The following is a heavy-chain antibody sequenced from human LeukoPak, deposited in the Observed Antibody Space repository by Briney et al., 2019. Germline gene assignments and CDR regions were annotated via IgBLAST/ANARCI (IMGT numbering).Heavy chain of an antibody. V-gene: IGHV1-3*03. CDR2: INAGNGNT. Sequence: ASVKVSCKASGYTFTSYTIHWVRQAPGQRLEWMGWINAGNGNTKYSQEFQDRVTITRDTSASTAYMELSSLRSEDMAVYYCARARYETRIWPKSRYDYYHYMDVWGKGTTVTVSS. CDR3: ARARYETRIWPKSRYDYYHYMDV. CDR1: GYTFTSYT. J-gene: IGHJ6*03. D-gene: IGHD3-3*01.